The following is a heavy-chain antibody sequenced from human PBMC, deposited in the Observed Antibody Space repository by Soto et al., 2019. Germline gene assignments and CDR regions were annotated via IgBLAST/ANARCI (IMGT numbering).Heavy chain of an antibody. CDR1: GFTFSSYW. J-gene: IGHJ6*01. CDR3: AREKVIYYYGMDV. D-gene: IGHD2-21*01. Sequence: LRLSCAASGFTFSSYWMSWVRQAPGKGLEWVANIKQDGSEKYYVDSVKGRFTISRDNAKNSLYLQMNSLRAEDTAVYYCAREKVIYYYGMDVWGQGTTVTVSS. V-gene: IGHV3-7*03. CDR2: IKQDGSEK.